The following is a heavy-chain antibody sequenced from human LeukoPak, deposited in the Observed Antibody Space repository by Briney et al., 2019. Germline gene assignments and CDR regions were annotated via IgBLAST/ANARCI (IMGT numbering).Heavy chain of an antibody. CDR1: GFTFSTCA. CDR2: ISGGGRST. J-gene: IGHJ4*02. CDR3: AREQYFDY. V-gene: IGHV3-23*01. Sequence: GGSLRLSCAASGFTFSTCAMSWVRQAPGKGLEWVSTISGGGRSTDYADSVKGRFTISRDNSKNTLYLQMNSLRAKDTAVYYCAREQYFDYWGQGTLVTVSS.